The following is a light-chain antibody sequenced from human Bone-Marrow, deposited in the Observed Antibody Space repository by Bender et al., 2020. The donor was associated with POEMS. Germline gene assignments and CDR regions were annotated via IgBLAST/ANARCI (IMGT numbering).Light chain of an antibody. CDR3: SSYTSSTTLV. J-gene: IGLJ2*01. CDR2: EVS. CDR1: SSDVGSYDL. V-gene: IGLV2-14*02. Sequence: QSALTQPPSVSGSPGQSITISCAGTSSDVGSYDLVSWYQQHPGKAPKLMIYEVSKRPSGVSNRFSGSKSGNTASLTISGLQAEDEADYYCSSYTSSTTLVFGGGTKLTVL.